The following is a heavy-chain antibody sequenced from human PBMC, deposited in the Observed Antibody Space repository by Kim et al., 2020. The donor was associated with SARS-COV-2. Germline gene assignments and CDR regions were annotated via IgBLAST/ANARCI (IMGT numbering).Heavy chain of an antibody. CDR3: ARSAISGYDSMGHPEFDY. Sequence: SETLSLTCAVSGGSISSSNWWSWVRQPPGKGLEWIGEIYHSGSTNYNPSLKSRVTISVDKSKNQFSLKLSSVTAADTAVYYCARSAISGYDSMGHPEFDYWGQGTLVTVSS. D-gene: IGHD5-12*01. CDR1: GGSISSSNW. J-gene: IGHJ4*02. V-gene: IGHV4-4*02. CDR2: IYHSGST.